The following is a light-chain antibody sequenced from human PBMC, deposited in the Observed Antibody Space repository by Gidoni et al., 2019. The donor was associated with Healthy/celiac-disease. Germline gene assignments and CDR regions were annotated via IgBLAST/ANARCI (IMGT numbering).Light chain of an antibody. Sequence: QSALTQPTSASGSPGQSVTISCTGTSSDVGYYNYVSWYQQHPGRAPKLMIYEVTKRPSGVPDRFSGSRSGNTASLTVSGLQAEDEADYYCSSYGGSNNFVFGTGTKVTVL. J-gene: IGLJ1*01. CDR1: SSDVGYYNY. V-gene: IGLV2-8*01. CDR2: EVT. CDR3: SSYGGSNNFV.